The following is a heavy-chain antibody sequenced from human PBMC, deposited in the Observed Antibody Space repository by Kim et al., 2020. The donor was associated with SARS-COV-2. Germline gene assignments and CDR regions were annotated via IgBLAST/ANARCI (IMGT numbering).Heavy chain of an antibody. Sequence: YAESVEGRFTISRDNAQTPLYLQINSLRADDTAVYYCATPQREQRLLPFDYWGQGALVTVSS. D-gene: IGHD1-1*01. V-gene: IGHV3-11*01. CDR3: ATPQREQRLLPFDY. J-gene: IGHJ4*02.